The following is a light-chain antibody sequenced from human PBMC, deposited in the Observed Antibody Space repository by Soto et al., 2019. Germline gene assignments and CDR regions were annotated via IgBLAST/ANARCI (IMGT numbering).Light chain of an antibody. V-gene: IGKV3-20*01. J-gene: IGKJ2*01. Sequence: EIVLTQSPGTLSLSPGERATLSCRASQSISSSYLAWYQQKPGQAPRLLIYAASSRATGIHDRFSGSGSGTDFTFTISRLEPEDFAVYYCQQYGSSSYTFGQGTQLEIK. CDR1: QSISSSY. CDR3: QQYGSSSYT. CDR2: AAS.